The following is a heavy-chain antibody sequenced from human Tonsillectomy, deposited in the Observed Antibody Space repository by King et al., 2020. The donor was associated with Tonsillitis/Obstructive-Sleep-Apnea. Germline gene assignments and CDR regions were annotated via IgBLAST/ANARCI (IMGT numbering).Heavy chain of an antibody. CDR1: GFSLSNARMG. V-gene: IGHV2-26*01. D-gene: IGHD2-2*01. CDR2: IFSNDEK. J-gene: IGHJ6*03. CDR3: ARLVVPAASQPDPHYYYYMDV. Sequence: TLKESGPVLVKPTETLTLTCTVSGFSLSNARMGVSWIRQPPGKALEWLAHIFSNDEKSYTTSLKSRLTISKDTSKSQVVLTMANMDPVEPATYYCARLVVPAASQPDPHYYYYMDVWGKGTTVTVSS.